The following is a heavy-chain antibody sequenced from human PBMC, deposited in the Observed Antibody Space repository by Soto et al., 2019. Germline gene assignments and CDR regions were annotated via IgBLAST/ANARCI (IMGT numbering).Heavy chain of an antibody. CDR2: IYYSGST. CDR3: ARSGGLQHIDY. D-gene: IGHD4-4*01. CDR1: GGSISSGRSY. J-gene: IGHJ4*02. V-gene: IGHV4-61*01. Sequence: SETLSLTCTVSGGSISSGRSYWSWIRQPPGKGLEWIGYIYYSGSTNYNPSLKSRVTISVDTSKNQFSLKLSSVTAADTAVHYCARSGGLQHIDYWGQGTLVTVSS.